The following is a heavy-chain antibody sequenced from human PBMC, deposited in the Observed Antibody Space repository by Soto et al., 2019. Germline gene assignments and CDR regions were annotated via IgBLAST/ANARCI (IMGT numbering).Heavy chain of an antibody. D-gene: IGHD3-22*01. CDR2: IYYSGST. CDR1: GGSISSGGYY. J-gene: IGHJ3*02. V-gene: IGHV4-31*03. CDR3: ARTAGYYDSSGYYLDI. Sequence: QVQLQESGPGLVKPSQTLSLTCTVSGGSISSGGYYWSWIRQHPGKGLEWIGYIYYSGSTYYNPSPKGRGNNSVDKSKNPFPLKLSSVTAAGTAVYFWARTAGYYDSSGYYLDIWGQGTMVTVSS.